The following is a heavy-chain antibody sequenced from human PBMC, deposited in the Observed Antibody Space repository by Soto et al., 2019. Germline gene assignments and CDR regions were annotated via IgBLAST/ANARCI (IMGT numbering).Heavy chain of an antibody. Sequence: QLLQSGGGLVQPGGSLTLSCAASGFTFGTTDMSWVRQAPGEGLEWVSTIDGSGGITYYPDSVKGRFTISRDNSRNTVYLQMNSLRGDDTTLYYCVKNSGWFNTWGQGALVTVSS. CDR2: IDGSGGIT. J-gene: IGHJ5*02. V-gene: IGHV3-23*01. CDR1: GFTFGTTD. D-gene: IGHD3-10*01. CDR3: VKNSGWFNT.